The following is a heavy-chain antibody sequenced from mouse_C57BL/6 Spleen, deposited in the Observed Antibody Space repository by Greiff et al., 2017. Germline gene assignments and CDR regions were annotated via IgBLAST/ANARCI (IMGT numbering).Heavy chain of an antibody. D-gene: IGHD2-2*01. CDR2: IYPGDGDT. V-gene: IGHV1-82*01. J-gene: IGHJ4*01. CDR3: AREGYGYDYAMDY. Sequence: VNLVESGPELVKPGASVKISCKASGYAFSSSWMNWVKQRPGKGLEWIGRIYPGDGDTNYNGKFKGKATLTADQSSSTAYMQLSSLTSDDSAVXDGAREGYGYDYAMDYWGQGTSVTVSS. CDR1: GYAFSSSW.